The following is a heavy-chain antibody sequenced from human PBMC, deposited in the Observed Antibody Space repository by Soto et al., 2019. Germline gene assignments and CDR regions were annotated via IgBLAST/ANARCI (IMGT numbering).Heavy chain of an antibody. Sequence: SETLSLTCTVSGGSISSGDYYWSWIRQPPGKGLEWIGYIYYSGSTYYNPSLKSRVTISVDTSKNQFSLKLSSVTAADTAVYYCARAGEVDTAIPYGMDVWGQGTTVTVSS. J-gene: IGHJ6*02. CDR3: ARAGEVDTAIPYGMDV. V-gene: IGHV4-30-4*01. CDR2: IYYSGST. CDR1: GGSISSGDYY. D-gene: IGHD5-18*01.